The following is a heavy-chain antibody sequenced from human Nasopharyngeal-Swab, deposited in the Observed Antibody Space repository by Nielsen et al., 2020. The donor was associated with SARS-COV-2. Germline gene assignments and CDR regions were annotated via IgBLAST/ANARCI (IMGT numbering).Heavy chain of an antibody. D-gene: IGHD1-26*01. CDR3: ARKQMWDYYFDY. CDR2: ISPTGSVT. V-gene: IGHV1-46*01. J-gene: IGHJ4*02. Sequence: GRQAPGQGLEGMGIISPTGSVTMYAQNFRGRVTMTRDTSASTVYMELSSLRSEDTAVYYCARKQMWDYYFDYWGQGTLVTVSS.